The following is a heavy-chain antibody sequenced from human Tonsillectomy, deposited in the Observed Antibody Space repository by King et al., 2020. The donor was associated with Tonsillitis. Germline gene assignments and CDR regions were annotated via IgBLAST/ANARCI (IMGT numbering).Heavy chain of an antibody. CDR3: ARDVDSSGSDPHAFDI. J-gene: IGHJ3*02. D-gene: IGHD3-22*01. Sequence: VQLVESGGGLVQPGGSLRLSCAASGFTFSSYSMNWVRQAPGKGLEWVSYISSSSTIYYADSVKGRFTISRDNAKNSLYLQMNSLRDEDTAVYYCARDVDSSGSDPHAFDIWGQGTMVTVSS. CDR1: GFTFSSYS. CDR2: ISSSSTI. V-gene: IGHV3-48*02.